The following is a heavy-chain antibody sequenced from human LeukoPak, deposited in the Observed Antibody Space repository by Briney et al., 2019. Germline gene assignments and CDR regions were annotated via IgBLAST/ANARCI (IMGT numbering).Heavy chain of an antibody. CDR3: AKDANGWYRYYYYYMDA. Sequence: GRSLRLSCAASGFTFSSYGMHWVRPAPGKGLEWVAFIHYDISNKYYAASVKGRFTISRDNSKNTLFLQMNSLRPEDTAVYYCAKDANGWYRYYYYYMDAWGKGTTVTISS. CDR2: IHYDISNK. CDR1: GFTFSSYG. D-gene: IGHD6-19*01. V-gene: IGHV3-30*02. J-gene: IGHJ6*03.